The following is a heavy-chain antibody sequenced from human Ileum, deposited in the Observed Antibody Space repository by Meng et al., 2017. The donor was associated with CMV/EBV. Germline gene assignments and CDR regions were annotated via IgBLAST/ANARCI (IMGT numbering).Heavy chain of an antibody. CDR2: INHSGST. V-gene: IGHV4-34*01. CDR1: GGSFSGYY. CDR3: ARGVKLRFLELIWFDP. D-gene: IGHD3-3*01. Sequence: YGGSFSGYYWSWIRQPPGKGLEWIGAINHSGSTNYNPSLKSRVTISVDTSKNQFSLKLSSVTAADTAVYYCARGVKLRFLELIWFDPWGQGTLVTVSS. J-gene: IGHJ5*02.